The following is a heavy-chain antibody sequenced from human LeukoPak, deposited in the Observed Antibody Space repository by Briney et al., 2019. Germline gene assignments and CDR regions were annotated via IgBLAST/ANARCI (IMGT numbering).Heavy chain of an antibody. CDR1: GFTFSSYS. CDR3: ARDGQTGTTVY. V-gene: IGHV3-21*01. Sequence: PGGSLRLSCAASGFTFSSYSMNWVRQTPGKGLEWVSSISSSSYIYYADSVKGRFTISRDNAKNSLHLQMNSLRAEDTAVYYCARDGQTGTTVYWGQGTLVTVSS. CDR2: ISSSSYI. J-gene: IGHJ4*02. D-gene: IGHD1-7*01.